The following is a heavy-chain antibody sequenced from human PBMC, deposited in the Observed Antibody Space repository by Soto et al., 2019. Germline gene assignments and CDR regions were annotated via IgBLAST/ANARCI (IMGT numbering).Heavy chain of an antibody. Sequence: PSETLSLTCTVSGDSCSSGDYYWSWIRQPPGKGLEWIGYIYYSASTHYNPSLRSRVTISLDTSKNQFSLKLSSVTAADTAVYYCVRDNYGDYDYWGPGTLVTVSS. CDR1: GDSCSSGDYY. CDR2: IYYSAST. D-gene: IGHD4-17*01. J-gene: IGHJ4*02. V-gene: IGHV4-30-4*01. CDR3: VRDNYGDYDY.